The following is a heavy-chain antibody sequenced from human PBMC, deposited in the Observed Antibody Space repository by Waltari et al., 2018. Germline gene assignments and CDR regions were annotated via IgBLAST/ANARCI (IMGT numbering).Heavy chain of an antibody. J-gene: IGHJ3*02. CDR1: GYSISSGYY. CDR2: IYHSGST. Sequence: QVQLQESGPGLVKPSETLSLTCAVSGYSISSGYYWGWIRQPPGKGLEWIGSIYHSGSTSYNPSLKSRVTISVDTSKNQFSLKLSSVTAADTAVYYCASVSLILYDSREDAFDIWGQGTMVTVSS. V-gene: IGHV4-38-2*01. D-gene: IGHD3-22*01. CDR3: ASVSLILYDSREDAFDI.